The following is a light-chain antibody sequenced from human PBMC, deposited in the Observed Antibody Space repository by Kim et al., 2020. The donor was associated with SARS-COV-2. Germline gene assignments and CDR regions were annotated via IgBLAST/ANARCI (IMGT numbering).Light chain of an antibody. V-gene: IGKV1-39*01. Sequence: IQMTQSPSSLSASVGDRVTITCRASQSISSYLNWYQQKPGKAPKLLIYAASSLQSGVPSRFSGSGSGTDFTLTISSLQPEDSATYYCQQSYKTPYTFGQGTKLEI. CDR1: QSISSY. CDR3: QQSYKTPYT. J-gene: IGKJ2*01. CDR2: AAS.